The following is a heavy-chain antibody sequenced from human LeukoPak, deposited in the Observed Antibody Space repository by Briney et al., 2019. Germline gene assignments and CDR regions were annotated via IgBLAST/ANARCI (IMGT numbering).Heavy chain of an antibody. CDR1: GLTFSSYA. V-gene: IGHV3-23*01. J-gene: IGHJ4*02. D-gene: IGHD3-16*01. CDR3: AKGYGQRGIFDY. Sequence: GEPLRLSCEPSGLTFSSYAMSWVRQAPGKGLHWVCAISGSGGSTYYADSVKGRFTISRDNSKNTLYLQMNSLRAEDTAVYYCAKGYGQRGIFDYWGQGTLVTVSS. CDR2: ISGSGGST.